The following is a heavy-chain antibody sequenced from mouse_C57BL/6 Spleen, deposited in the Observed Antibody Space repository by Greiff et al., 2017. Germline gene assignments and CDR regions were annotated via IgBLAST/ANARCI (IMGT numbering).Heavy chain of an antibody. D-gene: IGHD1-1*01. CDR3: ARRVYYYGSSPWYFDV. J-gene: IGHJ1*03. CDR1: GYAFSSYW. V-gene: IGHV1-80*01. CDR2: IYPGDGDT. Sequence: QVQLQQSGAELVKPGASVKISCKASGYAFSSYWMNWVKQRPGKGLEWIGQIYPGDGDTNYNGKFKGKATLTADKSSSTAYMQLSSLTSEDSAVYFCARRVYYYGSSPWYFDVWGTGTTVTVSS.